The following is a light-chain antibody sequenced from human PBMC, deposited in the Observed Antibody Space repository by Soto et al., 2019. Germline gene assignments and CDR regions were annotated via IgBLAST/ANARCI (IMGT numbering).Light chain of an antibody. V-gene: IGKV3-20*01. CDR1: QSVGSSD. CDR3: QQYGSSPET. CDR2: GAS. Sequence: EVVMTQSPATLSVSPGERVTLSCRARQSVGSSDLAWYQQKPGQAPRLLIYGASSRATGNPDRFSGSGSGTDFTLTISRLEPEDFAVYYCQQYGSSPETFGQGTKVDI. J-gene: IGKJ1*01.